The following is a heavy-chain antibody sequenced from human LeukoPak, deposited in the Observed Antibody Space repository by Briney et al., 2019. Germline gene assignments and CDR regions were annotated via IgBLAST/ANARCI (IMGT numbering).Heavy chain of an antibody. D-gene: IGHD1-26*01. CDR3: ARYSGSYYYPPAWDL. V-gene: IGHV3-33*01. J-gene: IGHJ4*02. CDR1: GFTFSSYG. Sequence: GGSLRLSCEASGFTFSSYGMHWVRQAPGKGLEWVAVIWYDGSNKYYADSVKGRFTISRDNSKNTLYLQMDSLRADDTAVYYCARYSGSYYYPPAWDLWGQGTLVTVSS. CDR2: IWYDGSNK.